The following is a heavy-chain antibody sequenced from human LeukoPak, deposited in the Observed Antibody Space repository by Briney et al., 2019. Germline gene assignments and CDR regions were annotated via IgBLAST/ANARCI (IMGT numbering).Heavy chain of an antibody. CDR1: GFIFTNYW. Sequence: GGSLRLSCASSGFIFTNYWMTWVRQAPGKGLEWVANIKKDGSEKYYVDPVKGRFIISRDDAKKSVYLQMNSLRAEDTAVYYCARDWRAMTVAYWGQGTLVTVFS. V-gene: IGHV3-7*01. CDR2: IKKDGSEK. J-gene: IGHJ4*02. CDR3: ARDWRAMTVAY. D-gene: IGHD4/OR15-4a*01.